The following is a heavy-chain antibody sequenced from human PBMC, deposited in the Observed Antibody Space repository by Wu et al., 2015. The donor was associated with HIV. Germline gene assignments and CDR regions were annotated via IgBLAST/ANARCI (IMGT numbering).Heavy chain of an antibody. J-gene: IGHJ6*03. CDR3: ATITGGYYYMDV. D-gene: IGHD1-20*01. CDR2: INHRGNT. Sequence: QVQLQASGPGLVKPSDTLSLSCSVSDSSSASRYYWGWIRQFPGQGLEWIASINHRGNTYYNPSLESRATISIDTSKSQFSLKLKSVTAADTAVYYCATITGGYYYMDVVGQRDHCFRLL. V-gene: IGHV4-38-2*02. CDR1: DSSSASRYY.